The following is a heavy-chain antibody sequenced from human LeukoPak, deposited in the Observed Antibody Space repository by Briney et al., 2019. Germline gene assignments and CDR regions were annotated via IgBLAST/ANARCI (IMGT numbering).Heavy chain of an antibody. J-gene: IGHJ4*02. V-gene: IGHV4-38-2*02. Sequence: SETLSLTCTVSGYSISSGYYWGWIRQPPGKGLEWIGSIYHSGSTYYNPSLKSRVTISLDTSKNQCSLRLSSVTAADTAVYYCARMGYSGYDRLDYWGQGTLVTMSS. D-gene: IGHD5-12*01. CDR3: ARMGYSGYDRLDY. CDR1: GYSISSGYY. CDR2: IYHSGST.